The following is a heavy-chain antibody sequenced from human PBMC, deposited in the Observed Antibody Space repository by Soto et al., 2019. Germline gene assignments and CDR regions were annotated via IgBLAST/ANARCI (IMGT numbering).Heavy chain of an antibody. Sequence: QVPLVESGEVVVQPGRSLRLSCAASGFTFSRYGMHWVRQAPGKGLEWVAVIWYDGSNKYYADSVKVRFTISRDNSKNTLDLEMNGLRSEDTAVYYCARGGLAVACDYYFDYWGQGTLVTVSS. CDR3: ARGGLAVACDYYFDY. J-gene: IGHJ4*02. CDR2: IWYDGSNK. V-gene: IGHV3-33*01. D-gene: IGHD6-19*01. CDR1: GFTFSRYG.